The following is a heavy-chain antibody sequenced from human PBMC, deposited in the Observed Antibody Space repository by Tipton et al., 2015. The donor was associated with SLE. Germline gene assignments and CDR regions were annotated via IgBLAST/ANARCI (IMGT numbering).Heavy chain of an antibody. J-gene: IGHJ4*02. CDR1: GGSISSSSYY. Sequence: LRLSCTVSGGSISSSSYYWGWIRQPPGKGLEWIGSIYYSGSTYYNPSLKSRVTISVDTSKNQFSLKLSSVTAADTAVYYCTTDALPPSGRWGQGTLVTVSS. CDR3: TTDALPPSGR. V-gene: IGHV4-39*07. CDR2: IYYSGST. D-gene: IGHD3-10*01.